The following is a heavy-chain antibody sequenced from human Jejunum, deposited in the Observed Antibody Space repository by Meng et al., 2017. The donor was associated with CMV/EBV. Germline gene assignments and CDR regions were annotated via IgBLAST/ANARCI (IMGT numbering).Heavy chain of an antibody. Sequence: SGMPWVRQAPGKGLEWVAFIRNDGSNKYSADSVKGRFTISRDNSKNTLYLQMNSLRAEDTAVYYCAKDHDFVSGYDGAPPNFGMDVWGHGTTVTVSS. CDR2: IRNDGSNK. CDR1: SG. D-gene: IGHD3-3*01. V-gene: IGHV3-30*02. CDR3: AKDHDFVSGYDGAPPNFGMDV. J-gene: IGHJ6*02.